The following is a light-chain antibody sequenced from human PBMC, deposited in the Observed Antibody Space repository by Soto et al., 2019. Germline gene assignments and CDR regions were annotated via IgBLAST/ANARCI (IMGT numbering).Light chain of an antibody. CDR2: DAS. CDR3: PPYTSYSQP. Sequence: DIQMMQSPATLSATQGNRGTIICRASQSISSWLAWYQQKPGKALKLLIYDASSLESGVPSRFSGSGSGTEFTLTISSLQPDDFAPYYCPPYTSYSQPSGQGTK. J-gene: IGKJ1*01. V-gene: IGKV1-5*02. CDR1: QSISSW.